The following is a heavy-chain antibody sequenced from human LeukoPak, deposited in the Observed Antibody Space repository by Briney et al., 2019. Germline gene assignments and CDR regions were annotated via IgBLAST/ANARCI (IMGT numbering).Heavy chain of an antibody. V-gene: IGHV3-23*01. Sequence: PGGSLRLSCAASGFTFNNYAMTWVRQAPGKGLEWVSAISGSGGSTYYADSVKGRFTISRDNSKNTLYLQMNSLRAEDTAVYYCAKAHHYSYRRGDHRARFDPWGQGTLVTVSS. CDR1: GFTFNNYA. CDR2: ISGSGGST. CDR3: AKAHHYSYRRGDHRARFDP. J-gene: IGHJ5*02. D-gene: IGHD3-16*02.